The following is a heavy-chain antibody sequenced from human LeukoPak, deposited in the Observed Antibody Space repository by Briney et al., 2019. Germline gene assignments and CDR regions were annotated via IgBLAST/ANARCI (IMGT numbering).Heavy chain of an antibody. CDR1: EFSVSSKY. CDR2: ISPSGST. CDR3: VREGSAYYTRGPFDI. J-gene: IGHJ3*02. Sequence: GGFLRLSCAASEFSVSSKYMSWVRQAPGKGLEWVSVISPSGSTYYADSVKGRFTISSDNSKNTLYLQMNSLTAEDTAVYYCVREGSAYYTRGPFDIWGQGTMVTVSS. D-gene: IGHD3-3*01. V-gene: IGHV3-53*01.